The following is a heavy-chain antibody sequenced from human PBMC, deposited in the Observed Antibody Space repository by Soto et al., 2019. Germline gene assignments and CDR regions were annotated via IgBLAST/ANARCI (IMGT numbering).Heavy chain of an antibody. CDR1: GFTFSSYA. Sequence: GGSLRLSCAASGFTFSSYAMHWVRQAPGKGLEWVAVISYDGSNKYYADSVKGRFTISRDNSKNTLYLQMNSLRAEDTAVYYCVREIPSSTWYYYYYGMDVWGQGTTVTVSS. D-gene: IGHD6-13*01. J-gene: IGHJ6*02. V-gene: IGHV3-30-3*01. CDR2: ISYDGSNK. CDR3: VREIPSSTWYYYYYGMDV.